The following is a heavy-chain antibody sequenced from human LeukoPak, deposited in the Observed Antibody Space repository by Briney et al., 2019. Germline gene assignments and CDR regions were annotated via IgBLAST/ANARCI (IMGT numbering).Heavy chain of an antibody. J-gene: IGHJ4*02. CDR2: ISNDGSNI. CDR3: AKELRGGGIWRYYFAY. CDR1: GFIFSNCG. D-gene: IGHD3-10*01. Sequence: GGSLRLSCTASGFIFSNCGMHCVRQAPGKGLEWVALISNDGSNIYYADSVKGRFTISRDNSKNTLYLQMNSLRAEDTAVYYCAKELRGGGIWRYYFAYWRQGTLVTVSS. V-gene: IGHV3-30*18.